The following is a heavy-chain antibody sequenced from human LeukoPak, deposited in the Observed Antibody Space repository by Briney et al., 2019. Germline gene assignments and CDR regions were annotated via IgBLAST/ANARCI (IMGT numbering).Heavy chain of an antibody. J-gene: IGHJ6*02. CDR1: GFTFSSYS. V-gene: IGHV3-21*01. Sequence: PGGSLRLSCAASGFTFSSYSMNWVRPAPGKGLEWVSSISSSSSYIYYADSVKGRFTISRDNAKNSLYLQMSSLRAEDTAVYYCARGDSSGYYSYGMDVWGQGTTVTVSS. D-gene: IGHD3-22*01. CDR3: ARGDSSGYYSYGMDV. CDR2: ISSSSSYI.